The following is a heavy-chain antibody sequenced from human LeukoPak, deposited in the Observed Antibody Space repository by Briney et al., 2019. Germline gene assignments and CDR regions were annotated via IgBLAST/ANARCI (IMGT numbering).Heavy chain of an antibody. D-gene: IGHD1-26*01. Sequence: GGSLRLSCAASGFTFSCCAMSWVRQAPGKGLEWVSTISGSGATAYSADSVNGRFTITRDNSRNLLYLQMNSLEAEDTAGYYCAKASHVGAETGSDYWGQGTLVTVSS. CDR3: AKASHVGAETGSDY. CDR1: GFTFSCCA. V-gene: IGHV3-23*01. J-gene: IGHJ4*02. CDR2: ISGSGATA.